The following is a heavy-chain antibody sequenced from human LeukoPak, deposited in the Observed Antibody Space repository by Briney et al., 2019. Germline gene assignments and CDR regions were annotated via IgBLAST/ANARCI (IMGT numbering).Heavy chain of an antibody. D-gene: IGHD1-26*01. Sequence: SETLSLTCTVSGGSISSYYWSWIRQPAGKGLEWIGRIYTSGSTNYNPSLKSRVTMSVDTSKNQFSLKLSSVTAADTAVYYCASAYGRPHLSSGSYISDYCGQGTLVTVSS. CDR2: IYTSGST. CDR1: GGSISSYY. V-gene: IGHV4-4*07. J-gene: IGHJ4*02. CDR3: ASAYGRPHLSSGSYISDY.